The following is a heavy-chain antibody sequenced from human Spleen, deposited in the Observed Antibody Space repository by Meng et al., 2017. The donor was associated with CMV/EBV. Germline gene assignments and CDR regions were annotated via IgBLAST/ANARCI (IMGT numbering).Heavy chain of an antibody. CDR2: FFHSGDT. V-gene: IGHV4-39*01. CDR1: DVSISNTTFF. J-gene: IGHJ4*02. D-gene: IGHD1-26*01. CDR3: ARHLRGYSWPKSD. Sequence: VSDVSISNTTFFWGWIRQPPGKGLEWIGSFFHSGDTYSNPSLRSRVAISVDTSKNQFSLRLNSVTATVTAVYYCARHLRGYSWPKSDWGQGTLVTVSS.